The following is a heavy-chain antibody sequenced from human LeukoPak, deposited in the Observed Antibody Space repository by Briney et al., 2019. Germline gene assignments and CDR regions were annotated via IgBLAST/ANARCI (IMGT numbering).Heavy chain of an antibody. D-gene: IGHD6-6*01. Sequence: SETLSLTCTVSGGSISSYYWSWIRRPPGKGLEWIGYIYYSGSTNYNPSLKSRVTISVDTSKNQFSLKLSSVTAADTAVYYCARDQSSGAFDIWGQGTMVTVSS. CDR3: ARDQSSGAFDI. V-gene: IGHV4-59*01. CDR2: IYYSGST. J-gene: IGHJ3*02. CDR1: GGSISSYY.